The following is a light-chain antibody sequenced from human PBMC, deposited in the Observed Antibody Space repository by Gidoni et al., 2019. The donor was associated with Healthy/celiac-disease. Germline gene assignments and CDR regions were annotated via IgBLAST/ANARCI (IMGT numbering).Light chain of an antibody. CDR2: AAS. V-gene: IGKV1-39*01. CDR3: QQSYSTLAT. CDR1: QCISSY. J-gene: IGKJ3*01. Sequence: DIQMSQSPSSLSASVGDRVTITCRASQCISSYLNWYQQKPGKAPKLLIYAASSLQSGVPSRFSGSGSGTDFTLTISSLQPEDFATYYCQQSYSTLATFXPXTKVDIK.